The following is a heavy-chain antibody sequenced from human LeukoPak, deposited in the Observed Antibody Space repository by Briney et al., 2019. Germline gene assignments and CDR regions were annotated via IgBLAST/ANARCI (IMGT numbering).Heavy chain of an antibody. CDR1: GLTFSSYA. CDR2: ISYDGSNK. D-gene: IGHD4-17*01. J-gene: IGHJ5*02. CDR3: ARAMTTVTMNWFDP. V-gene: IGHV3-30-3*01. Sequence: PGGSLRLSCAASGLTFSSYAMHWVRQAPGKGLEWVAVISYDGSNKYYADSVKGRFTISRDNSKNTLYLQMNSLRAEDTAVYYCARAMTTVTMNWFDPWGQGTLVTVSS.